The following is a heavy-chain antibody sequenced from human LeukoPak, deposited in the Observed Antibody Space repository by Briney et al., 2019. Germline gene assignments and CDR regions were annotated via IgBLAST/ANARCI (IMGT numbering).Heavy chain of an antibody. D-gene: IGHD3-10*01. CDR1: GFTFSSHT. CDR2: ILYDGSDK. J-gene: IGHJ4*02. Sequence: PGRSLRLSCAASGFTFSSHTMHWVRQAPGKGLESVAVILYDGSDKYYADSVKGRFSISRDNSKNTLYLQMNGLRAEDTAVYYCARDWGYGSGTYYIDWGQGTLSPSPQ. CDR3: ARDWGYGSGTYYID. V-gene: IGHV3-30*04.